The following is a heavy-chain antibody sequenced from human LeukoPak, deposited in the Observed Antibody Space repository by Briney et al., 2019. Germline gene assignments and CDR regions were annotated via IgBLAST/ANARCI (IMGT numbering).Heavy chain of an antibody. V-gene: IGHV1-2*02. D-gene: IGHD3-22*01. CDR1: GYTFTAYY. J-gene: IGHJ4*02. CDR3: ATPGSGYDISDPLNY. CDR2: INPNTGGT. Sequence: GASVKVSCRASGYTFTAYYIHWVRQAPGQGLEWMGWINPNTGGTKYGQMFQGRVTMTRDTSISTVYMELSSLRSNDTAVYYCATPGSGYDISDPLNYWGQGTLVTVSS.